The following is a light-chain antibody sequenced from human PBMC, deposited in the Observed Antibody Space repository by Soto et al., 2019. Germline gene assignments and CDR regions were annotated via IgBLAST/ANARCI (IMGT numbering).Light chain of an antibody. Sequence: DTQMTQSPSTLSASVGDRVTIICRASQSISSWLAWYQQKPGQAPKLLIYKASSLESGVPSRFSGSGSGTEFTLTISSLQPDDLATYYCQQYIIYSPKFGNGTKVDI. J-gene: IGKJ1*01. CDR1: QSISSW. CDR3: QQYIIYSPK. V-gene: IGKV1-5*03. CDR2: KAS.